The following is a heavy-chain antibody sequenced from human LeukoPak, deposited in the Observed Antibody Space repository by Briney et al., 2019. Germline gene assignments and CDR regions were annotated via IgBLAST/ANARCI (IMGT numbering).Heavy chain of an antibody. J-gene: IGHJ4*02. CDR2: IKPNSGDT. V-gene: IGHV1-2*02. CDR3: ARDFPSGNTFDC. CDR1: GYTFTGYY. D-gene: IGHD3-3*01. Sequence: ASVKVSCKTSGYTFTGYYMHWVRQAPGQGLEWMGWIKPNSGDTDYAQKFQGRVTMTRDTSISTAYMELSRLRSDDTAVYYCARDFPSGNTFDCWGQGTLVTVSS.